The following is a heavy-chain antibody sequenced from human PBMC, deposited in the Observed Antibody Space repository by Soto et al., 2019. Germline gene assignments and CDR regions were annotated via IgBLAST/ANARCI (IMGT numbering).Heavy chain of an antibody. Sequence: GGSLRLSCSASGFTFSMFSMHWVRQAPGKGLEYVSGISSNGDSTYYADPVKGRFTISRDNSKNTLYLQMSSLRAVDTAVYYCVHPRSTVQIPPTWGQGTLVTVSS. CDR2: ISSNGDST. CDR1: GFTFSMFS. D-gene: IGHD4-17*01. J-gene: IGHJ5*02. V-gene: IGHV3-64D*06. CDR3: VHPRSTVQIPPT.